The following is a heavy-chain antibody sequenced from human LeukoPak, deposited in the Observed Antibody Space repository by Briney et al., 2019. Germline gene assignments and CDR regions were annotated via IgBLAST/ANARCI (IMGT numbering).Heavy chain of an antibody. CDR1: GYTFASYD. CDR3: ARGNSSSWPLDY. J-gene: IGHJ4*02. V-gene: IGHV1-8*03. Sequence: ASVKVSCKASGYTFASYDINWVRQATGQGLEWMGWMNPNSGNTGYAQKFQGRVTITRNTSISTAYMELSSLRSEDTAVYYCARGNSSSWPLDYWGQGTLVTVSS. D-gene: IGHD6-13*01. CDR2: MNPNSGNT.